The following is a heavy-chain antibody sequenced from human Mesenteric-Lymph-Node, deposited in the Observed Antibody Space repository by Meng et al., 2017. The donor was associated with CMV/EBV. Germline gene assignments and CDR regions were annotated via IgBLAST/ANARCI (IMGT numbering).Heavy chain of an antibody. Sequence: SETLSLTCTVSGGSISSGGYYWSWFRQPPGKGLEWIGYIYYSGSTYYNPSLKSRVTISVDTSKNQFSLKLSSVTAADTAVYYCARDGDPLRFLEGLKSRDYYGMDVWGQGTTVTVSS. J-gene: IGHJ6*02. CDR3: ARDGDPLRFLEGLKSRDYYGMDV. CDR2: IYYSGST. D-gene: IGHD3-3*01. CDR1: GGSISSGGYY. V-gene: IGHV4-31*03.